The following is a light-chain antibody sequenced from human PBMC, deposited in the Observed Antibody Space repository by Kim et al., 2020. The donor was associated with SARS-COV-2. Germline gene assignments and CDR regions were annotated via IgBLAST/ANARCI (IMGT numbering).Light chain of an antibody. CDR1: ETVGTSF. CDR3: QQYSSSPYT. J-gene: IGKJ2*01. Sequence: EIVLTQSPGTLSLSPGERVTLSCRASETVGTSFLAWYQQKPGQAPRLLISGASSRATGIPDRISGSGSGTDFTLIISRLEPEDFAVYYCQQYSSSPYTFGQGTKLEI. V-gene: IGKV3-20*01. CDR2: GAS.